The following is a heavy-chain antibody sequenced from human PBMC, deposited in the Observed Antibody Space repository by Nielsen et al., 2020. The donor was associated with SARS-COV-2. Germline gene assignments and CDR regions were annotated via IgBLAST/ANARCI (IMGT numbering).Heavy chain of an antibody. D-gene: IGHD6-19*01. Sequence: SCAASGFTFSDSYMSWIRQAPGKGLEWVSYITSSGSNMYYSDSVKGRFTISRDNAKNSLYLQMDSLRAEDTAVYYCASSGWLDYWGQGTLVTVSS. V-gene: IGHV3-11*04. J-gene: IGHJ4*02. CDR1: GFTFSDSY. CDR3: ASSGWLDY. CDR2: ITSSGSNM.